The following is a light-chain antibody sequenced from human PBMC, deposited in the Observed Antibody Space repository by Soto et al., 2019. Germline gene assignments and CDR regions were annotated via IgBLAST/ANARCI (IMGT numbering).Light chain of an antibody. CDR2: EVS. CDR3: SSYTSSSTPYYV. J-gene: IGLJ1*01. Sequence: QSGLTQPASGSGSPGQSITISCTGTSSDVGGYNYVSWYQQHPGKSPKLMIYEVSNRPSGVSNRFSGSKSGNTASLTISGLQAEDEADYYCSSYTSSSTPYYVFGTGTKVTVL. CDR1: SSDVGGYNY. V-gene: IGLV2-14*01.